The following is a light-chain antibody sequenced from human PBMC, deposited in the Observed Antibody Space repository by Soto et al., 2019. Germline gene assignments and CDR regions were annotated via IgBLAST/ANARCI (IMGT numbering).Light chain of an antibody. J-gene: IGKJ5*01. CDR3: QQYQTYST. Sequence: DIQITQSPSSLSASVGYRVTITCRASQSIRSLLAWYQQKPGKAPKVLIYDASSLGSGVPSRFSGSGSGTEFTLTISSLQPDDFATYFCQQYQTYSTFGKGTRREIK. V-gene: IGKV1-5*01. CDR1: QSIRSL. CDR2: DAS.